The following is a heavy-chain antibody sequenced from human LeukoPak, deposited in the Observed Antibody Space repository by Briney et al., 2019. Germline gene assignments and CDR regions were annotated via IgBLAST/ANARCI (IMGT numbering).Heavy chain of an antibody. CDR3: TRAQFYYDSRSAY. CDR2: ISPDGSTS. D-gene: IGHD3-10*01. V-gene: IGHV3-74*01. CDR1: GFTFSSFW. J-gene: IGHJ4*02. Sequence: PGGSLRLSCAASGFTFSSFWMHWVRQAPGKGLVWVSRISPDGSTSNYADSVKGRFTISRDNAKSTLYLQMNSLRAEDTAVYYCTRAQFYYDSRSAYWGQGTLVTVST.